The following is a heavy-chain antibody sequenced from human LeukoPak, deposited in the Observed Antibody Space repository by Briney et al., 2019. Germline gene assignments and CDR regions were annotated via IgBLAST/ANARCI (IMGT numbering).Heavy chain of an antibody. CDR2: TRNKANSYTT. D-gene: IGHD3-3*01. CDR1: GFSSSDHY. CDR3: ARVTRSGYYFDY. Sequence: GGSLRLSCAASGFSSSDHYMDWVRHAPRKGLELVGRTRNKANSYTTEYAASVKGRFTISRDDSKNSMYLQMNSLKTEDTAVYYCARVTRSGYYFDYWGQGTLVTVSS. J-gene: IGHJ4*02. V-gene: IGHV3-72*01.